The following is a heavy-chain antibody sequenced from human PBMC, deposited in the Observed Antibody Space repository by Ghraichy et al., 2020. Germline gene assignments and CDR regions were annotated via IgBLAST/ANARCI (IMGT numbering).Heavy chain of an antibody. D-gene: IGHD3-10*01. Sequence: GGSLRLSCAASGFMFSGFWMSWVRQSPGKGLEWVANIKEDGSEIFYVDSVKGRFTISRDNAKNSLYLQMNSLRAEDTALYYCAKSFTLFRGVADYWGQGTLVTVSS. J-gene: IGHJ4*02. CDR2: IKEDGSEI. CDR3: AKSFTLFRGVADY. CDR1: GFMFSGFW. V-gene: IGHV3-7*01.